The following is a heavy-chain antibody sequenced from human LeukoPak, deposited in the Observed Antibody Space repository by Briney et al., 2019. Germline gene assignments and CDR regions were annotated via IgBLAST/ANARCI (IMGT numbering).Heavy chain of an antibody. V-gene: IGHV1-46*01. CDR2: INPSGGST. CDR1: GYTFTSYY. CDR3: ARVRYFDWLGGYMDV. Sequence: ASVKVSCKASGYTFTSYYMHWVRQAPGQGLEWMGIINPSGGSTSYAQKFQGRVTMTRDTSTSTVYMELSSLRSEDTAVYYCARVRYFDWLGGYMDVWGKGTTVTVSS. J-gene: IGHJ6*03. D-gene: IGHD3-9*01.